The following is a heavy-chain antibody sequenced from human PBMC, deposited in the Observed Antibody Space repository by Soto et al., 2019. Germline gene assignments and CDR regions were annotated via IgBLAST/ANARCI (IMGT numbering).Heavy chain of an antibody. V-gene: IGHV4-59*01. J-gene: IGHJ4*02. Sequence: PSETLSLTCTVSGGSISSYYWSWIRQPPGKGLEWIGYIYYSGGTKYNPSLKSRVTISVDTSKDQFPLKMKSVTAADTAVYYCARGWSASYRFDCWGQGTLVTVSS. D-gene: IGHD1-26*01. CDR2: IYYSGGT. CDR1: GGSISSYY. CDR3: ARGWSASYRFDC.